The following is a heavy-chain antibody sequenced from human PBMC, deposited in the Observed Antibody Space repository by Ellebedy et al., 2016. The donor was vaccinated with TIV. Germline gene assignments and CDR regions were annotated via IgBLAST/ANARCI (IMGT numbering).Heavy chain of an antibody. J-gene: IGHJ4*02. CDR1: GFIFSSYG. CDR3: ARDGDGYNFDY. D-gene: IGHD5-24*01. Sequence: PGGSLRLSCAASGFIFSSYGMHWVRQAPGKGLEWVAGISYDGRNKNYADSVKGRFTISRDNSKSTLYLQMNSLRPEDTAVYYCARDGDGYNFDYWGQGVLVTVSS. CDR2: ISYDGRNK. V-gene: IGHV3-30*03.